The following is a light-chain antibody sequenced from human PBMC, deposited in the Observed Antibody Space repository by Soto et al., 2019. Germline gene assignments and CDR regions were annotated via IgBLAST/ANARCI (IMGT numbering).Light chain of an antibody. Sequence: QSALTQPASVSGSPGQSITISCTGTSSVVGSYNLVSWYQQHPGKAPKLMIYEVSKRPSGVSNRFSGSKSGNTASLTISGLQAEDEADSYCCSYAGSSTFDVVFGGGTKLTVL. CDR2: EVS. J-gene: IGLJ2*01. CDR3: CSYAGSSTFDVV. CDR1: SSVVGSYNL. V-gene: IGLV2-23*02.